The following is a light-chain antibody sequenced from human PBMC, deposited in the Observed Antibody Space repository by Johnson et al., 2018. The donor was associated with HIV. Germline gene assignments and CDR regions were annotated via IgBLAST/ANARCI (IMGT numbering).Light chain of an antibody. CDR3: GTWDSSLGAGGV. CDR2: ENN. V-gene: IGLV1-51*02. Sequence: QSVLTQPPSVSAAPGQKVTISCSGSSSNSGNNYVSWYQQLPGTAPKLLIYENNKRPSGIPDRFSGSKSGTSATLGITGLQTGDEADYYCGTWDSSLGAGGVFGTGTKVTVL. CDR1: SSNSGNNY. J-gene: IGLJ1*01.